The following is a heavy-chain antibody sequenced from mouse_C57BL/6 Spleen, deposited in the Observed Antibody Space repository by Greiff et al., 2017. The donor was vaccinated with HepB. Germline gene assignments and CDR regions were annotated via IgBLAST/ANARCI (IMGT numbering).Heavy chain of an antibody. CDR3: AREGDLTPFAY. CDR2: IWSGGST. Sequence: VMLVESGPGLVQPSQSLSITCTVSGFSLTSYGVHWVRQSPGKGLEWLGVIWSGGSTDYNAAFISRLSISKDNSKSQVFFKMNSLQADDTAIYYCAREGDLTPFAYWGQGTLVTVSA. D-gene: IGHD4-1*01. J-gene: IGHJ3*01. V-gene: IGHV2-2*01. CDR1: GFSLTSYG.